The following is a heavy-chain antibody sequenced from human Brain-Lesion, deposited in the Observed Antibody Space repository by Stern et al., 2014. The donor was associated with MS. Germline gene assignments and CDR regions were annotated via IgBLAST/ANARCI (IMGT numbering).Heavy chain of an antibody. CDR3: ARAVRNQLLSEY. D-gene: IGHD2-2*01. CDR1: GYTFSSYD. CDR2: MNPYSGNT. Sequence: QVQLVQSGAEVKKPGASVKVSCKASGYTFSSYDITWVRQASGHGLEWTGWMNPYSGNTGYAQKFKGRVSMTSDPSISTVYMELTSLTSDDTAVYFCARAVRNQLLSEYWGQGTLVTVSS. J-gene: IGHJ4*02. V-gene: IGHV1-8*01.